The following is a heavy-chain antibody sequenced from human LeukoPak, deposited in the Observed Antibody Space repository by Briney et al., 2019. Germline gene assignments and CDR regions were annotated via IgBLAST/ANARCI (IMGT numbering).Heavy chain of an antibody. CDR3: ARVPSSLYGDWFDP. V-gene: IGHV3-23*01. CDR2: ISDSGGST. J-gene: IGHJ5*02. CDR1: EFTFSNYA. D-gene: IGHD2-2*01. Sequence: PGGSLRLSCAASEFTFSNYAMSWVRQAPGKGLEWVSGISDSGGSTYYADSVKGRFTISRDNSKNTLHLQMDSLRAEDTAVYYCARVPSSLYGDWFDPWGQGTLVIVSS.